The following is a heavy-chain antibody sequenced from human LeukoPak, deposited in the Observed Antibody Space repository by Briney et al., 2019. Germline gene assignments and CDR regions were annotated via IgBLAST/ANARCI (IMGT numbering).Heavy chain of an antibody. D-gene: IGHD2-2*01. Sequence: PGGSLRLSCAASGFTFSSYVMSWARQGPGKGLEWVSTISSSGGGTHYADSVKGRFTISRDNSKNTLYLQMNSLRAEDTAVYYCAKDPQLLSNWFDPWGQGTLVTVSS. CDR3: AKDPQLLSNWFDP. J-gene: IGHJ5*02. CDR2: ISSSGGGT. V-gene: IGHV3-23*01. CDR1: GFTFSSYV.